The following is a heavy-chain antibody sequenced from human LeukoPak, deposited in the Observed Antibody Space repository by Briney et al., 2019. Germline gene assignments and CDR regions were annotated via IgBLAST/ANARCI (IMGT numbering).Heavy chain of an antibody. V-gene: IGHV3-23*01. J-gene: IGHJ5*02. CDR3: AKLVSPDRSSDWFDP. CDR2: ISGSGGST. Sequence: GGSLRLSCAASGFTFSSYAMSWVRQAPGKGLEWVSAISGSGGSTYYADSVKGRFTISRDNSKNTLYLQMNSLRAEDTAVYYCAKLVSPDRSSDWFDPWGQGTLVTVSS. CDR1: GFTFSSYA. D-gene: IGHD3-9*01.